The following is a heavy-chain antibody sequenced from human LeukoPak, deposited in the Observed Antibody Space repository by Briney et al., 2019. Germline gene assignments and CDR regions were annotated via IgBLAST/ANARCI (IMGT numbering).Heavy chain of an antibody. CDR1: GFTFNRCW. Sequence: GGSLRLSCVVSGFTFNRCWMNWVRQAPGKGLEWVAHINPDGRDTYYVDSVKGRFTISRDNAQNSMHLQMNSLRVEDTAVYYCTSWGDTTAEYFQRWGQGTLVTVSS. V-gene: IGHV3-7*01. CDR3: TSWGDTTAEYFQR. J-gene: IGHJ1*01. CDR2: INPDGRDT. D-gene: IGHD2-21*02.